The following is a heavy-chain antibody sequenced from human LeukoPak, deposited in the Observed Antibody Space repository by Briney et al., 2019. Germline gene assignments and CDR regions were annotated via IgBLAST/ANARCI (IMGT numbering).Heavy chain of an antibody. CDR3: AATMVRGAGVYYFDY. CDR2: INPNSGGT. V-gene: IGHV1-2*02. J-gene: IGHJ4*02. D-gene: IGHD3-10*01. Sequence: EASVKVSCKASGYTFTGYYMHWVRQAPGQGLEWMGWINPNSGGTNYAQKFQGRVTMTRDTSIRTAYMELSRLRSDDTAVYYCAATMVRGAGVYYFDYWGQGTLVTVSS. CDR1: GYTFTGYY.